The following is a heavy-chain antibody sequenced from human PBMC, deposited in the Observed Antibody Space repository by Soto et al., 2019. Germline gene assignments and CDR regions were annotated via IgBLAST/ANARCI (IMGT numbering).Heavy chain of an antibody. V-gene: IGHV4-39*01. D-gene: IGHD2-2*01. CDR3: ARQQYCGSSTCYDSLYYQYMDV. Sequence: PSESLSLTCTVSGGSISSSSYYWGWIRQPPGKGLEWIGSIYHSGATSYDPYLRSRVTLSVDTTNNQFSLRLSSVTAADTAVYFCARQQYCGSSTCYDSLYYQYMDVWGKGTMVTVSS. J-gene: IGHJ6*03. CDR2: IYHSGAT. CDR1: GGSISSSSYY.